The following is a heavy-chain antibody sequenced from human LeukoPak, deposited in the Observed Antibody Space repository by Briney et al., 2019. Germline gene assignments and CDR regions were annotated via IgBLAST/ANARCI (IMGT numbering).Heavy chain of an antibody. V-gene: IGHV4-31*03. D-gene: IGHD3-3*01. CDR1: GGSISSGGYY. CDR2: IYYSGST. Sequence: SQTLSLTCTVSGGSISSGGYYWSWIRQHPGKGLEWIGYIYYSGSTYYNPSLKSRVTISVDTSKNQFSLKLSSVTAADTAVYYCARGHMYDFWSGYYSTHYYYGMDVWGQGTTVTVSS. CDR3: ARGHMYDFWSGYYSTHYYYGMDV. J-gene: IGHJ6*02.